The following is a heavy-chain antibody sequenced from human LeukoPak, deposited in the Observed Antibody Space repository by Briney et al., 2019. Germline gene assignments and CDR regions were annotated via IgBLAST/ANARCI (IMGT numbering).Heavy chain of an antibody. J-gene: IGHJ4*02. CDR3: ARGASGSYYIYYFDY. V-gene: IGHV1-8*01. CDR1: GYTFTSYD. Sequence: ASVKVSRKASGYTFTSYDINWVRQATGQGLEWMGWMNPNSGNTGYAQKFQGRVTMTRNTSISTAYMELSSLRSEDTAVYYCARGASGSYYIYYFDYWGQGTLVTVSS. D-gene: IGHD3-10*01. CDR2: MNPNSGNT.